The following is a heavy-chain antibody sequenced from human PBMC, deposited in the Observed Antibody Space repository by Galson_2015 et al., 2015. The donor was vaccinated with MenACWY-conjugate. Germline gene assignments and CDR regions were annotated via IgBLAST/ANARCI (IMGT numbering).Heavy chain of an antibody. J-gene: IGHJ4*02. Sequence: SLRIACAASGFTLSSYWMDWVRHVPGRGLVWVSRINPDGRATTYADSGKGRFTISRANAKKALYLQVNSLRAEDAAVSYCTRVKWQQLTADSWGQGTLVTVSS. CDR3: TRVKWQQLTADS. D-gene: IGHD6-13*01. CDR2: INPDGRAT. CDR1: GFTLSSYW. V-gene: IGHV3-74*03.